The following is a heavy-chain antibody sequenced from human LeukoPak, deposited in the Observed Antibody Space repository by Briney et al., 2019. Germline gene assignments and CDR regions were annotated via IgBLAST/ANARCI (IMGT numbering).Heavy chain of an antibody. D-gene: IGHD5-18*01. J-gene: IGHJ4*02. CDR1: GFTFSNYW. V-gene: IGHV3-23*01. CDR3: AKDIAQGYTLGSIEQDY. Sequence: GGSLRLSCAASGFTFSNYWMSWVRQAPGKGLEWVSAISESGDGTYYADSMKGRYTISRDNAKNTLYLQINSLRAEDTAIYYCAKDIAQGYTLGSIEQDYWGQGTLVTVSS. CDR2: ISESGDGT.